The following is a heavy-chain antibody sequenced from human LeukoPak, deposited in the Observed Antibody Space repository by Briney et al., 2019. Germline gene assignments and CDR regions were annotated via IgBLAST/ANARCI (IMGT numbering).Heavy chain of an antibody. D-gene: IGHD2-2*02. V-gene: IGHV3-30-3*01. CDR2: ISYDGSNK. CDR1: GFTFSSYA. CDR3: ARDTRRYCSSTSCYIFGY. Sequence: GGSLRLSCAASGFTFSSYAMHWVRQAPGKGLEWVAVISYDGSNKYYADSVKGRFTISRDNSKNTLYLQMNSLRAEDTAVYYCARDTRRYCSSTSCYIFGYWGQGTLVTVSS. J-gene: IGHJ4*02.